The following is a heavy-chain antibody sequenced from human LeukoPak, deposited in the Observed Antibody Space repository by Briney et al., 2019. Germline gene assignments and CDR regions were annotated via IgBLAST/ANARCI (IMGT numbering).Heavy chain of an antibody. Sequence: GGSLRLSCAASGFTFSSYAMSWVRQPPGKGLERLAVISREGSIKYYADSVRGRFTTSRDNSHNTLYLQMNSLRVDDTAVYYCARHFTTGSIDHWGQGNLVTVSS. CDR2: ISREGSIK. CDR1: GFTFSSYA. V-gene: IGHV3-30-3*01. J-gene: IGHJ4*02. CDR3: ARHFTTGSIDH. D-gene: IGHD3-9*01.